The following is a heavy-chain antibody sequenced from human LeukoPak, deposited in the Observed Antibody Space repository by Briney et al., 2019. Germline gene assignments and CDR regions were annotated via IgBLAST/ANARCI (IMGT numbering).Heavy chain of an antibody. J-gene: IGHJ4*02. CDR3: ARHLPSYYDSPYFDY. D-gene: IGHD3-22*01. V-gene: IGHV4-59*08. Sequence: PSETLSLTCTVSGGSISSYYWSWVRQPPGKGLEWIGYIFYSGSNDYSPSLKSRVTMSVDTSKNQLSLRLSSVTATDTAVYYCARHLPSYYDSPYFDYWGQGTLVTVSS. CDR1: GGSISSYY. CDR2: IFYSGSN.